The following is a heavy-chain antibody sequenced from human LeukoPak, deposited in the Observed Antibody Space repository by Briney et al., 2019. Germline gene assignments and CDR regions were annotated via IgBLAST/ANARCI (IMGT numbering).Heavy chain of an antibody. CDR2: IIPIFGTA. D-gene: IGHD6-6*01. CDR3: ARESSSLPYPYYMDV. CDR1: GGTFSSYA. V-gene: IGHV1-69*06. J-gene: IGHJ6*03. Sequence: GASVKVSCKASGGTFSSYAISWVRQAPGQGLEWMGGIIPIFGTANYAQKFQGRVTITADKSTSTAYMELSSLRSEDTAVYYCARESSSLPYPYYMDVWGKGTTVTVSS.